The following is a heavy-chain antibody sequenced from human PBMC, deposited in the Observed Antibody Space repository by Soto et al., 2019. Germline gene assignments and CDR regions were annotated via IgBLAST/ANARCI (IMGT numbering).Heavy chain of an antibody. Sequence: PVGSLRLSCAASGFKFSNYAMSWVRQAPGKGLGWVSLISATGGGTYYADSVKGRFTISRDNSHNTLYLQVHSLTAEDTAVYYCAKDRRAGGNSAFYFDFWGQGAQVTVSS. D-gene: IGHD3-16*01. CDR1: GFKFSNYA. CDR2: ISATGGGT. J-gene: IGHJ4*02. CDR3: AKDRRAGGNSAFYFDF. V-gene: IGHV3-23*01.